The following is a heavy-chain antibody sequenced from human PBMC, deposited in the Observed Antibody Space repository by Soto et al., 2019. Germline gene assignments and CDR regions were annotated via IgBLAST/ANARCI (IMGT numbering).Heavy chain of an antibody. CDR2: IGPSGGST. CDR1: GFTFAKYA. J-gene: IGHJ4*02. D-gene: IGHD3-3*01. CDR3: AKIPGGKRAKGDYIEY. V-gene: IGHV3-23*01. Sequence: GGSLRLSCTTSGFTFAKYAMSWVRQAPGKGLEWVSSIGPSGGSTYYADSVQGRFTISRDNSRNKMYLQMNSLRAEDTAMYYCAKIPGGKRAKGDYIEYWGQGT.